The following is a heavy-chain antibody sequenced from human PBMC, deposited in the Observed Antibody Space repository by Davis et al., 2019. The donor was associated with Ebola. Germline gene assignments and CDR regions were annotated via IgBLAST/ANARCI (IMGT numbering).Heavy chain of an antibody. D-gene: IGHD3-22*01. Sequence: AASVKVSCKGSGYSFTSYWISWVRQAPGQGLEWMGGIIPIFGTANYAQKFQGRVTITADKSTSTAYMELSSLRSEDTAVYYCARDQQHYYDSSGYPYYYYGMDVWGQGTTVTVSS. CDR3: ARDQQHYYDSSGYPYYYYGMDV. V-gene: IGHV1-69*06. J-gene: IGHJ6*02. CDR2: IIPIFGTA. CDR1: GYSFTSYW.